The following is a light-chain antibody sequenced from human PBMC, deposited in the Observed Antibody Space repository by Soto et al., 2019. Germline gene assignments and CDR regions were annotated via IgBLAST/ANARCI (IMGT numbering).Light chain of an antibody. CDR3: QQYGSSPPLFT. CDR2: GSS. V-gene: IGKV3-20*01. CDR1: QSVSSSY. Sequence: EIVLTQSPGTLSLSPGERATLSCRASQSVSSSYLAWYQQKPGQAPRLLIYGSSSRATGSPDSLSGSGSGRDFTLTISRLEPEDFEVYYCQQYGSSPPLFTFGPGTKVDIK. J-gene: IGKJ3*01.